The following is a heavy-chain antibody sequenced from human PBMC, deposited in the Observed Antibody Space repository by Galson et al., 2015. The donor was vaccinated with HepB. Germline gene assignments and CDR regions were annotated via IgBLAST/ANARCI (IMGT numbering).Heavy chain of an antibody. D-gene: IGHD4-17*01. V-gene: IGHV3-23*01. CDR3: AKTDYGDYDAPLGY. CDR2: ISGSGGST. CDR1: GFTFSSYA. Sequence: SLRLSCAASGFTFSSYAMSWVRQAPGKGLEWVSAISGSGGSTYYADSVKGRFTISRDNSKNTLYLQMNSLRAEDTAVYCCAKTDYGDYDAPLGYWGQGTLVTVSS. J-gene: IGHJ4*02.